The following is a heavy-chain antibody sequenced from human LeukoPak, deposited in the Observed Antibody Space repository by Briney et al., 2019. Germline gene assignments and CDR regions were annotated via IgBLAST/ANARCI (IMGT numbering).Heavy chain of an antibody. J-gene: IGHJ5*02. Sequence: PGGSLRLSCAASGFTFSSYSMNWVRQAPGKELEWVSSIYSSSSYIYYADSVKGRFTISRDNAKNSLYLQMNSLRAEDTAVYYCARDHNYYGSGRGFDPWGQGTLVTVSS. CDR3: ARDHNYYGSGRGFDP. CDR1: GFTFSSYS. D-gene: IGHD3-10*01. CDR2: IYSSSSYI. V-gene: IGHV3-21*01.